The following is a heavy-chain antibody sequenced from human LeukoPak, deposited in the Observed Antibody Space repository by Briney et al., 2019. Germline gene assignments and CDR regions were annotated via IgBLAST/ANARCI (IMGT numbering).Heavy chain of an antibody. V-gene: IGHV3-23*01. CDR3: AKDSYVSGRPLHTFDV. Sequence: GGSLRLSCAASGFTFAIHAMTWVRQTPGKGLEWVSGISGDGASTHYAESVKGQFTISRDNSQNTLFLQMNSLRVEDTAIYYCAKDSYVSGRPLHTFDVWGQGTMVTVSS. CDR1: GFTFAIHA. D-gene: IGHD3-10*01. J-gene: IGHJ3*01. CDR2: ISGDGAST.